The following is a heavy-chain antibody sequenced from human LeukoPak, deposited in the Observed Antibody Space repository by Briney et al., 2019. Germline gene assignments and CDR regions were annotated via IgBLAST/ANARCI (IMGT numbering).Heavy chain of an antibody. CDR1: GYSFTNYD. CDR2: MNPNSGNT. Sequence: ASVKVSCKASGYSFTNYDINWVRQATGQGLEWMGWMNPNSGNTGYAQKFQGRVIMTMNPSINTAYMELSSLKSEDTAIYYCARACGGTRYGGTNWFDPWGQGTRVTVSS. CDR3: ARACGGTRYGGTNWFDP. D-gene: IGHD3-10*01. J-gene: IGHJ5*02. V-gene: IGHV1-8*01.